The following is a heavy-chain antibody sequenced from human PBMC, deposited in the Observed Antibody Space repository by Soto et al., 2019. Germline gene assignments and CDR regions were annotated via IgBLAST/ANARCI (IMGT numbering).Heavy chain of an antibody. CDR2: INGGNGNT. Sequence: QVQLVQSGAEVIKPGASVTVSCQASGYTFSNYAIHWVRQAPGQRLEWMGWINGGNGNTEYSQKFQGRVTITRDTSASTADMELSSLRSEDTAVYYCARAGCSSTACFYGYWGQGTLVTVSS. CDR3: ARAGCSSTACFYGY. CDR1: GYTFSNYA. V-gene: IGHV1-3*01. D-gene: IGHD2-2*01. J-gene: IGHJ4*02.